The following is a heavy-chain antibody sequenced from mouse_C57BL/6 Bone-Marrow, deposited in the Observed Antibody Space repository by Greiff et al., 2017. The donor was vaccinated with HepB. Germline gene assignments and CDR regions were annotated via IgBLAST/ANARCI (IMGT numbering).Heavy chain of an antibody. J-gene: IGHJ1*03. V-gene: IGHV5-9*01. CDR3: ASLWYFDV. CDR1: GFTFSSYT. Sequence: EVQGVQSGGGLVKPGGSLKLSCAASGFTFSSYTMSWVRQTPEKRLEWVATISGAGGNTYYPDSVKGRFTISRDNANTTLYLHMSSLRAEDTALYYCASLWYFDVWGTGTTVTVSS. CDR2: ISGAGGNT.